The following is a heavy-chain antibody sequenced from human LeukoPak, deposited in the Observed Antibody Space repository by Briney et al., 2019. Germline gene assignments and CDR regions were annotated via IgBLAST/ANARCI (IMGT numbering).Heavy chain of an antibody. Sequence: SVKVSCTASGGTFSSYAISWVRQAPGQGLEWMGGIIPIFGTANYAQKFQGRVTITADESTSTAYMELSSLRSEDTAVYYCARHRDSYGDFLFDYWGQGTLVTVSS. CDR1: GGTFSSYA. D-gene: IGHD4-17*01. V-gene: IGHV1-69*13. CDR3: ARHRDSYGDFLFDY. CDR2: IIPIFGTA. J-gene: IGHJ4*02.